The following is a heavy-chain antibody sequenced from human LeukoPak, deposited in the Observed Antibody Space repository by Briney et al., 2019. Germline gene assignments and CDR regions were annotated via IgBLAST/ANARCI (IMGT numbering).Heavy chain of an antibody. V-gene: IGHV3-30*02. J-gene: IGHJ4*02. CDR3: AKDLSYYFDY. CDR2: IRYDGSNK. CDR1: GFTFSSYS. D-gene: IGHD6-6*01. Sequence: GGSLRLSCAASGFTFSSYSMNWVRQAPGKGLEWVAFIRYDGSNKYYADSVKGRFTISRDNSKNTLYLQMNSLRAEDTAVYYCAKDLSYYFDYWGQGTLVTVSS.